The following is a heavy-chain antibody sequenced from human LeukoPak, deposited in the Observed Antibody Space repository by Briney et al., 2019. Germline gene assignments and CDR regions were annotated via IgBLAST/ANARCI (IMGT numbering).Heavy chain of an antibody. V-gene: IGHV3-48*03. CDR3: AGGDYDFWSGYYRGFDY. Sequence: GGSLRLSCAASGFTFSSYEMNWVRQAPGKGLEWVSYISSSGSTIYYADYVKGRFTISRDNAKNSLYLQMNSLRDTAVYYCAGGDYDFWSGYYRGFDYGGQGTLVTVSS. CDR2: ISSSGSTI. CDR1: GFTFSSYE. J-gene: IGHJ4*02. D-gene: IGHD3-3*01.